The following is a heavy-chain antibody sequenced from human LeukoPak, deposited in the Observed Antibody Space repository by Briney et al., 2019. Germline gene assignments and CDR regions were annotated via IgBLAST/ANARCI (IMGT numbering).Heavy chain of an antibody. CDR1: GGTFSSYT. D-gene: IGHD6-19*01. CDR3: AVESSGIAVAGTYYFDY. V-gene: IGHV1-69*13. J-gene: IGHJ4*02. Sequence: SVKVSCEASGGTFSSYTISWVRHAPGQGLEWMGGIIPIFGTANYAQKFQGRVTITADESTSTAYMELSSLRSEDTAVYYCAVESSGIAVAGTYYFDYWGQGTLVTVSS. CDR2: IIPIFGTA.